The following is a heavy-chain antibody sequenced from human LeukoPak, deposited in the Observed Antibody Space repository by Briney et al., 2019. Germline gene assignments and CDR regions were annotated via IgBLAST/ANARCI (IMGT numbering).Heavy chain of an antibody. CDR1: GYTFTSYY. CDR2: FDPEDGET. Sequence: ASVKVSCKASGYTFTSYYMHWVRQAPGKGLEWMGGFDPEDGETIYAQKFQGRVTMTEDTSTDTAYMELSSLRSEDTAVYYCATDLGSSGWYFDYWGQGTLVTVSS. J-gene: IGHJ4*02. V-gene: IGHV1-24*01. CDR3: ATDLGSSGWYFDY. D-gene: IGHD6-19*01.